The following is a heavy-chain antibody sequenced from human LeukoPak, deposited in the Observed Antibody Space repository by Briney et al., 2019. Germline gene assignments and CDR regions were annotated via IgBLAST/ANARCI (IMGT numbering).Heavy chain of an antibody. CDR1: GGSISSSSYY. V-gene: IGHV4-39*07. Sequence: SETLSLTCTVSGGSISSSSYYWGWIRQPPGKGLEWIGSIYYSGGTYYNPSLKSRVTISVDTSKNQFSLKLSSVTAADTAVYYCARDYDFDYWGQGTLVTVSS. J-gene: IGHJ4*02. CDR3: ARDYDFDY. CDR2: IYYSGGT. D-gene: IGHD4-17*01.